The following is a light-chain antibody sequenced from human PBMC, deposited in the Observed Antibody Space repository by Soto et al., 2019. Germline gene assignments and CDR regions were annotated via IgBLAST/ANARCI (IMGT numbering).Light chain of an antibody. Sequence: EIVMTQSPDTLCVSLGEIAALSCRSSQSFASHLAWYQQKPGQAPRLLIYGASTRATGIPARFSGSGSGTDYTLTISSLQSEDFAVYYCQQHHNWPPINFGQGTRLEIK. CDR1: QSFASH. CDR2: GAS. J-gene: IGKJ5*01. V-gene: IGKV3-15*01. CDR3: QQHHNWPPIN.